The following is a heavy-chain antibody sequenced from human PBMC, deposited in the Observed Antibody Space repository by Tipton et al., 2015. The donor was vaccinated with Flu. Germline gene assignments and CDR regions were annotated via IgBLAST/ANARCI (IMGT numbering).Heavy chain of an antibody. CDR1: GFAFSSYW. D-gene: IGHD4-17*01. CDR2: IKQDGSAK. CDR3: ARGTSTVTTKDYFDY. V-gene: IGHV3-7*04. J-gene: IGHJ4*02. Sequence: SLRLSCAASGFAFSSYWMSWVRQAPGRGLEWVANIKQDGSAKDYVDPVEGRFTISRDNTKNSLYLQMNSLRAEDTAVYYCARGTSTVTTKDYFDYWGQGTLVTVSS.